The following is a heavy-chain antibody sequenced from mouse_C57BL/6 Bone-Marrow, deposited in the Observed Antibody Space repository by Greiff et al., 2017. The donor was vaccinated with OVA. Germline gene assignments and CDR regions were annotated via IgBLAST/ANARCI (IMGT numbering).Heavy chain of an antibody. D-gene: IGHD2-3*01. CDR1: GFTFSSYA. CDR2: ISDGGSYT. CDR3: ASDDGNWYFDV. J-gene: IGHJ1*03. V-gene: IGHV5-4*03. Sequence: DVMLVESGGGLVKPGGSLKLSCAASGFTFSSYAMSWVRQTPEKRLEWVATISDGGSYTYYPDNVKGRFTISRDNAKNNLYLQMSHLKSEDTAMYYCASDDGNWYFDVWGTGTTVTVSS.